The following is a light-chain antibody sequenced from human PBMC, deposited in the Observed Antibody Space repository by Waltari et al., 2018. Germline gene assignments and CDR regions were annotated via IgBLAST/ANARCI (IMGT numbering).Light chain of an antibody. CDR1: SSDVGGYYY. Sequence: QSALTQPRSVSGSPGQSVTISCTGTSSDVGGYYYVPWYQQHPGKAPKLMLYDVTKRPSGVPGRFSGSKSGNTASLTISGLQAEDEADYYCCSYADSYTAVFGGGTTLTVL. V-gene: IGLV2-11*01. CDR3: CSYADSYTAV. CDR2: DVT. J-gene: IGLJ3*02.